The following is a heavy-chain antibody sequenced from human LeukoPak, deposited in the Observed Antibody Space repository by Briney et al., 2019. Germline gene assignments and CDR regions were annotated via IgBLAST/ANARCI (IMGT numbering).Heavy chain of an antibody. CDR3: ARERITMLAGLTFPLFDY. D-gene: IGHD3-10*01. V-gene: IGHV1-2*06. CDR1: GYTFTGYY. J-gene: IGHJ4*02. CDR2: INPNSGGT. Sequence: ASVKVSCKASGYTFTGYYMHWVRQAPGQGLEWMGRINPNSGGTNYAQKFQGRVTMARDTSISTAYMDLGRLRSDDTAVYYCARERITMLAGLTFPLFDYWGQGTLVTVSS.